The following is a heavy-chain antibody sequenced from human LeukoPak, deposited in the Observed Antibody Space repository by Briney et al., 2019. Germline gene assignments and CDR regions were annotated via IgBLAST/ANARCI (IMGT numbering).Heavy chain of an antibody. V-gene: IGHV3-11*03. CDR1: GFTFSGFY. CDR2: ISSGTSYT. Sequence: GGSLRLSCAASGFTFSGFYMNWIRQAPGKGLEWVSYISSGTSYTFYADSVKGRFTISRDNAKNSLYLQMNSLRAEDTAVYYCARTVRPQLYSGYDYPDYWGQGTLVTVSS. CDR3: ARTVRPQLYSGYDYPDY. J-gene: IGHJ4*02. D-gene: IGHD5-12*01.